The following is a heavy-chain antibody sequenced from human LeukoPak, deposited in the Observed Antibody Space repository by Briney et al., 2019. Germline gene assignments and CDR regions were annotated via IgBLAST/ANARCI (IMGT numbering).Heavy chain of an antibody. D-gene: IGHD3-22*01. CDR1: GCTFTSYD. Sequence: ASVKVSCKASGCTFTSYDINWVRQAPGQGLEWMGRIIPILGIANYAQKFQGRVTITADKSTSTAYMELSSLRSEDTAVYYCARDQGRGYYYDSSGHPGGYWGQGTLVTVSS. CDR2: IIPILGIA. J-gene: IGHJ4*02. V-gene: IGHV1-69*04. CDR3: ARDQGRGYYYDSSGHPGGY.